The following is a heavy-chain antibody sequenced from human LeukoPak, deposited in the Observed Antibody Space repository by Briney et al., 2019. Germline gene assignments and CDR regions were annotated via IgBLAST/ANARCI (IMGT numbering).Heavy chain of an antibody. J-gene: IGHJ3*02. Sequence: AGGSLRLSCAASGVTVSIDYMSWVRQAPGKGLEWVSVIYSGGATYYSDSVKGRFTISRHNSKNTLYLQMNSLRTEDTAVYYCARGGGRGPFDIWGQGTMVTVSS. CDR2: IYSGGAT. CDR3: ARGGGRGPFDI. CDR1: GVTVSIDY. V-gene: IGHV3-53*04. D-gene: IGHD3-10*01.